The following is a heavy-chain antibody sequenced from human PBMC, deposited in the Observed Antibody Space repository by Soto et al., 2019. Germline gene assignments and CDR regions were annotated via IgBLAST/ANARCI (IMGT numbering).Heavy chain of an antibody. CDR2: IYHSGSP. CDR1: GGSISRGGYS. CDR3: AIGNVVAIDY. D-gene: IGHD2-21*01. Sequence: QLQLQESGSGLVKPSQTLSLTCAVSGGSISRGGYSWSWIRRPPGKGLEWMGYIYHSGSPLYHPSLKRRVTITSDTSKTQCSPKLSSVTAADTAVYYCAIGNVVAIDYWAKGTLVTVSS. J-gene: IGHJ4*02. V-gene: IGHV4-30-2*01.